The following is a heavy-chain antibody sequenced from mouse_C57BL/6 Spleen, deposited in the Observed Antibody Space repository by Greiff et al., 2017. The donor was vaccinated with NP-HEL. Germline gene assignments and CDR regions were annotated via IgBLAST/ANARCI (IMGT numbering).Heavy chain of an antibody. D-gene: IGHD2-5*01. CDR1: GYAFSSSW. J-gene: IGHJ2*01. V-gene: IGHV1-82*01. CDR2: IYPGDGDT. CDR3: ARYSNLYYFDY. Sequence: QVQLQQSGPELVKPGASVKISCKASGYAFSSSWMNWVKQRPGKGLEWIGRIYPGDGDTNYNGKFKGKATLTADNSSSTAYMQLSSLTSEYSAVYFFARYSNLYYFDYWGQGTTLTVSS.